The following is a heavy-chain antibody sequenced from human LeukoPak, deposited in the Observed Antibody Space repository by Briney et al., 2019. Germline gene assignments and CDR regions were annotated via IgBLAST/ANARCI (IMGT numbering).Heavy chain of an antibody. CDR1: GGSISSYY. V-gene: IGHV4-59*08. CDR3: ARHRGYSYGYDAFDI. CDR2: IYSSGST. Sequence: SETLSLTCTVSGGSISSYYWSWIRQPPGKGLEWIGYIYSSGSTNYNPSLKSRVTISVDTSKNQFSLKLSSVTAADTAVYYCARHRGYSYGYDAFDIWGQGTMVTVSP. D-gene: IGHD5-18*01. J-gene: IGHJ3*02.